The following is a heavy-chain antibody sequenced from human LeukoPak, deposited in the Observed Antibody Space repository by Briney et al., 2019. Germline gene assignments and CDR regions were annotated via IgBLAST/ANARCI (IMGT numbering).Heavy chain of an antibody. V-gene: IGHV4-4*07. CDR3: AREGRYFDWSGYGMDV. CDR2: IYTSGST. J-gene: IGHJ6*02. Sequence: PSETLSLTCTVSGGSISSYYWSWIRQPAGKGLEWIGRIYTSGSTNYNPSLKSRVTMSVDTSKNQFSLKLSSVTAADTAVYHCAREGRYFDWSGYGMDVWGQGTTVTVSS. D-gene: IGHD3-9*01. CDR1: GGSISSYY.